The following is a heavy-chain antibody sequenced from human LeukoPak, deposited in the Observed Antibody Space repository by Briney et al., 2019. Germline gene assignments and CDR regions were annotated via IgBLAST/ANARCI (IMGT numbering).Heavy chain of an antibody. D-gene: IGHD3-3*01. J-gene: IGHJ4*02. CDR1: GGSISSSSYY. Sequence: PSETLSLTCTVSGGSISSSSYYWGWIRQPPGKGLERIGSIYYSGSTYYNPSLKSRVTISVDTSKNQFSLKLSSVTAADTAVYYCARSTGDDFWSVYYFDYWGQGTLVTVSS. V-gene: IGHV4-39*01. CDR2: IYYSGST. CDR3: ARSTGDDFWSVYYFDY.